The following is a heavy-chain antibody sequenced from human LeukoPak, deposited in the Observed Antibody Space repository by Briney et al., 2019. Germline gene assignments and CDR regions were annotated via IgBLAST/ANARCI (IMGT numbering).Heavy chain of an antibody. J-gene: IGHJ4*02. CDR1: GGSISSSSYY. CDR2: IYYSGST. Sequence: SETLSLTCAVSGGSISSSSYYWGWIRQPPGKGLEWIGSIYYSGSTYYNPSLKSRVTISVDTSKNQFSLKLSSVTAADTAVYYCARLTVTDYYFDYWGQGTLVTVSS. V-gene: IGHV4-39*01. D-gene: IGHD4-17*01. CDR3: ARLTVTDYYFDY.